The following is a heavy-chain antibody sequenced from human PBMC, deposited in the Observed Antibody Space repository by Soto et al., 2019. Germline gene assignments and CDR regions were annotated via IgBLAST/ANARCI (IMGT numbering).Heavy chain of an antibody. J-gene: IGHJ6*02. CDR2: ISGSGGAA. CDR1: GFAFTNYA. D-gene: IGHD3-3*01. Sequence: PGGSLRLSCAASGFAFTNYAMNWVRQAPGKGLEWVSVISGSGGAAYYADSVKGRFTISRDNSKNTLYLQMNSLRAEDTALYYCAKDGGFLTYNMDVWGQGTTLTVSS. V-gene: IGHV3-23*01. CDR3: AKDGGFLTYNMDV.